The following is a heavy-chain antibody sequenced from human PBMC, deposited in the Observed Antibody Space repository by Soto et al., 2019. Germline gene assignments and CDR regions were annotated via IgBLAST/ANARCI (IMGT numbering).Heavy chain of an antibody. J-gene: IGHJ6*02. CDR2: ISYDGSNK. V-gene: IGHV3-30-3*01. CDR3: ASDHGVGAPHYYYYVMDV. D-gene: IGHD1-26*01. Sequence: GGSLRLSCAASGFTFSSYAMHWVRQAPGKGLEWVAVISYDGSNKYYADSVKGRFTISRDNSRNTLYLQMNSLRAEDTAVYYCASDHGVGAPHYYYYVMDVWGQGTTVTVSS. CDR1: GFTFSSYA.